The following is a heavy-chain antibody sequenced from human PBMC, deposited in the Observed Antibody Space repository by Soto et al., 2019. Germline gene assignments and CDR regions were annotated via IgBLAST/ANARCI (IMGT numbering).Heavy chain of an antibody. CDR1: GFTFSSYG. CDR2: ISYDGSNK. J-gene: IGHJ4*02. CDR3: AKDPRSGWEYFDY. Sequence: PGGSLRLSCAASGFTFSSYGMHWVRQAPGKGLEWVAVISYDGSNKYYADSVKGRFTISRDNSKNTLYLQMNSLRAEDTAVYYCAKDPRSGWEYFDYWGQGTLVTVSS. V-gene: IGHV3-30*18. D-gene: IGHD6-19*01.